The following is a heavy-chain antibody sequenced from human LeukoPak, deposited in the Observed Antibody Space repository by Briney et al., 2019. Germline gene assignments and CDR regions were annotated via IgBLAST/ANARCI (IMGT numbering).Heavy chain of an antibody. J-gene: IGHJ4*02. D-gene: IGHD3-22*01. CDR2: ITYDGSNK. CDR3: ARDVYYYDSSGYYHLFDY. CDR1: GFTFSSYS. V-gene: IGHV3-30-3*01. Sequence: GSLRPSCAASGFTFSSYSMPWVPQAPGKGLEWVAVITYDGSNKYYADSVKGRFTISRDNSKDTLYLQMNSLRAEDTAVYYCARDVYYYDSSGYYHLFDYWGQGTLVTVSS.